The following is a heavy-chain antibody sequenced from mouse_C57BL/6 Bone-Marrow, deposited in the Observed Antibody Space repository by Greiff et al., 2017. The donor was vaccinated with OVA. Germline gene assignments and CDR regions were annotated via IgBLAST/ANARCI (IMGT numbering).Heavy chain of an antibody. CDR1: GYTFTSYW. J-gene: IGHJ4*01. D-gene: IGHD1-1*01. V-gene: IGHV1-55*01. CDR3: ASRITTDYAMDY. CDR2: IYPGSGST. Sequence: QVQLQQPGAELVKPGASVKMSCKASGYTFTSYWITLVKQRPGQGLEWIGDIYPGSGSTNYNEKFKSKATLTVDTSSSTAYMQLSSLTSEDSAVYYCASRITTDYAMDYWGQGTSVTVSS.